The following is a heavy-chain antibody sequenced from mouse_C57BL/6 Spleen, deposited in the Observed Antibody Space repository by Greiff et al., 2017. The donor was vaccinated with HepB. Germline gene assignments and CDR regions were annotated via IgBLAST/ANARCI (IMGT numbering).Heavy chain of an antibody. J-gene: IGHJ1*03. V-gene: IGHV3-6*01. D-gene: IGHD1-1*01. CDR3: ARGALRDWYFDV. CDR2: ISYDGSN. Sequence: ESGPGLVKPSQSLSLTCSVTGYSITSGYYWNWIRQFPGNKLEWMGYISYDGSNNYNPSLKNRISITRDTSKNQFFLKLNSVTTEDTATYYGARGALRDWYFDVWGTGTTVTVSS. CDR1: GYSITSGYY.